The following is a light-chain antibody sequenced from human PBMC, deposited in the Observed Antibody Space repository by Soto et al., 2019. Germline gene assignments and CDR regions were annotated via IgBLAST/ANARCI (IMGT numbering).Light chain of an antibody. J-gene: IGLJ2*01. CDR1: SSDVGGYNY. V-gene: IGLV2-14*01. Sequence: QSVLTQPASVSGSPGQSITISCTGTSSDVGGYNYVSWYQQHPGKAPKLMIYDVSNRPSGVSSRFSGSKSGNTASLTISGLQAEDEADYYCSSYTSSSTLVFGGGTQLTVL. CDR3: SSYTSSSTLV. CDR2: DVS.